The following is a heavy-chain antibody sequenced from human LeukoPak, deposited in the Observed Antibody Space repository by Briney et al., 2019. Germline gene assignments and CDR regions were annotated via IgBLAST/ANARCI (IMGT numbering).Heavy chain of an antibody. CDR2: INPKSGGT. V-gene: IGHV1-2*06. Sequence: ASVKVSCKASGYTFTGYFIQWVRQAPGQGLEWMGRINPKSGGTNYAQKFQGRVTMTRDTSISTAYMELSRLRSDDTAVYYCARGRTIFGVVTHLFAYWGQGTLVTVSS. CDR1: GYTFTGYF. D-gene: IGHD3-3*01. J-gene: IGHJ4*02. CDR3: ARGRTIFGVVTHLFAY.